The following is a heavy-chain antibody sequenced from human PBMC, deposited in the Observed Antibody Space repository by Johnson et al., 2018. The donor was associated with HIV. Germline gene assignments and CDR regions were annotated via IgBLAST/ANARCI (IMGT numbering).Heavy chain of an antibody. CDR1: GFTFSSYA. CDR3: ARDREDPSDSYGAFDI. V-gene: IGHV3-30-3*01. D-gene: IGHD5-18*01. CDR2: ISYDGSNK. Sequence: QVQLVESGGGVVQPGRSLRLSCAASGFTFSSYAMHWVRQAPGKGLEWVAVISYDGSNKYYADSVKGRFTISRDNSKNTLYLQMNSLRAEYTAVYYCARDREDPSDSYGAFDIWGQGTMVTVSS. J-gene: IGHJ3*02.